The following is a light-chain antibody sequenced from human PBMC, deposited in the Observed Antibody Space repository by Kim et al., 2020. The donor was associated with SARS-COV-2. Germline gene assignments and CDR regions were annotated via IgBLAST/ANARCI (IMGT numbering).Light chain of an antibody. Sequence: EIVMTQSPATLSVSPGERATLSCRASQSINSKLVWYQQKPGQAPRLLIYGASTRATGIPARFSGSGSGTEFTLTISSLQSEDFAVYYCQQFDKWPRTFGGGTKVDIK. CDR3: QQFDKWPRT. J-gene: IGKJ4*01. CDR1: QSINSK. V-gene: IGKV3-15*01. CDR2: GAS.